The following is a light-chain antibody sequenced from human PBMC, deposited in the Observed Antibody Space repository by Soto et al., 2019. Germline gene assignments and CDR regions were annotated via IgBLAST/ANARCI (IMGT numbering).Light chain of an antibody. CDR3: SSYTTSRTWV. CDR1: SSDVGNYNY. CDR2: EVS. J-gene: IGLJ3*02. Sequence: QSALTQPASVSGSPGQSITISCTGTSSDVGNYNYVSWYQHHPGKAPKLMIYEVSYRPSGVSVRFSGSKSRNTASLTISGLQAEDEANYYCSSYTTSRTWVFGGGTKVTVL. V-gene: IGLV2-14*01.